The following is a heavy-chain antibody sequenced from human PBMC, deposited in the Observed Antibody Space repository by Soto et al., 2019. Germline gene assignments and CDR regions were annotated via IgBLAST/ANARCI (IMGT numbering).Heavy chain of an antibody. J-gene: IGHJ4*01. V-gene: IGHV4-4*02. CDR1: GGSISSSNW. CDR2: IYHSGST. CDR3: ARHSWELRKTFDY. D-gene: IGHD1-7*01. Sequence: SETLSLTCAVSGGSISSSNWWSWVRQSPGKGLEWIGEIYHSGSTNYNPSLKSRVTMSVDKSKNQFSLNLNSVTAADTAVYYCARHSWELRKTFDYWGQGTLVTVSS.